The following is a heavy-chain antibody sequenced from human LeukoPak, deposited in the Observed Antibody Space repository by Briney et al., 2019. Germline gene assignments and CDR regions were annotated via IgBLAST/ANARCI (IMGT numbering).Heavy chain of an antibody. D-gene: IGHD3-10*01. J-gene: IGHJ4*02. CDR2: FDPEDGET. Sequence: ASVKVSCKVSGYTLTELSMHWVRQAPGKGLEWMGGFDPEDGETIYAQEFQGRVTMTEDTSTDTAYMELSSLRSEDTAVYYCATVWFGENYFDYWGREPWSPSPQ. CDR3: ATVWFGENYFDY. V-gene: IGHV1-24*01. CDR1: GYTLTELS.